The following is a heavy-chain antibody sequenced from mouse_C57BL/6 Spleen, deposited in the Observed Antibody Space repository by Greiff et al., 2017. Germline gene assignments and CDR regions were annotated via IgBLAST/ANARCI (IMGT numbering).Heavy chain of an antibody. V-gene: IGHV1-55*01. CDR1: GYTFTSYW. CDR2: IYPGSGST. CDR3: ARGGFYYAMAY. J-gene: IGHJ4*01. Sequence: QVQLKESGAELVKPGASVKMSCKASGYTFTSYWITWVKQRPGQGLEWIGDIYPGSGSTNYNEKFKSKATLTVDTSSSTAYMQLSSLTSEDSAVYYCARGGFYYAMAYWGQGTSVTVSS.